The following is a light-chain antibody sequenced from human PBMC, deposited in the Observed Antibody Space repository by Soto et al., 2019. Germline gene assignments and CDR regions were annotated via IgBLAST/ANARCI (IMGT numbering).Light chain of an antibody. CDR2: GAS. Sequence: EIVLTQSPGTLSLSPGERATLSCRASQSVSSSFLAWYQQKPGQAPRLLIYGASSRATGIPDRFSGSGSGTDFTLTISRLVPEDFAVYYCQKYDNSPLTFGGGTKVEIK. CDR3: QKYDNSPLT. CDR1: QSVSSSF. V-gene: IGKV3-20*01. J-gene: IGKJ4*01.